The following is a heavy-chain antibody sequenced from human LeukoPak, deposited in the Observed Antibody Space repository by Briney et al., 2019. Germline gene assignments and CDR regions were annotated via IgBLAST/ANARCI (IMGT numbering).Heavy chain of an antibody. CDR2: ILPIFGTA. V-gene: IGHV1-69*05. CDR1: GGTFSSYA. Sequence: ASVKVSCKASGGTFSSYAISWVRQAPGQGLEWMGGILPIFGTANYAQKFQGRVTVTTDESTSTAYMELSRLRSEDTAVYYCARSGDNGYFDLWGRGTLVTVSS. CDR3: ARSGDNGYFDL. J-gene: IGHJ2*01. D-gene: IGHD2-21*01.